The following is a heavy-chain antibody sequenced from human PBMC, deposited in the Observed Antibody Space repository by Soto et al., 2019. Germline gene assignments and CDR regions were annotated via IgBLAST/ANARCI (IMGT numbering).Heavy chain of an antibody. CDR3: ARPAVADYYFDY. CDR1: GYSLSSSSNY. J-gene: IGHJ4*02. CDR2: MYYSGSISNSGST. Sequence: SETLSLTCAVSGYSLSSSSNYWVWIRQPPGKGQEWIGSMYYSGSISNSGSTYYNPSLKSRVTISVDRSKNQFSLKLRSVTAADTAVYYCARPAVADYYFDYWGQGTPVTVSS. D-gene: IGHD6-19*01. V-gene: IGHV4-39*01.